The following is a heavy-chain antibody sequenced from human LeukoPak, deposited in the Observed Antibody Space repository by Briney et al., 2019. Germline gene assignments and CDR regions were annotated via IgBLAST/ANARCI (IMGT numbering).Heavy chain of an antibody. D-gene: IGHD3-16*01. J-gene: IGHJ4*02. CDR1: GGSISSGGYY. V-gene: IGHV4-31*03. CDR3: ARVTKDLGGFDY. CDR2: IYYSGST. Sequence: SQTLSLTCTVSGGSISSGGYYWSWFRQHPGKGLEWIGYIYYSGSTYYNPSLKSRVTISVDTSKNQFSLKLSSVTAADTAVYYCARVTKDLGGFDYWGQGTLVTVSS.